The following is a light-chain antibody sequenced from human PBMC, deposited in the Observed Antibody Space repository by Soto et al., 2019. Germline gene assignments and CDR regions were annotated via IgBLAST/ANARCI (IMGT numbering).Light chain of an antibody. CDR1: QSISSW. V-gene: IGKV1-5*01. Sequence: DIPMTQSPSTLSASVGDRVTITCRASQSISSWLAWYQQKPGKAPKLLIYDASSLESGVPSRFSGSGSGTEFSLTISSLPPDDFATYYCQQYNSYLLTFGGGTKVEIK. CDR3: QQYNSYLLT. J-gene: IGKJ4*01. CDR2: DAS.